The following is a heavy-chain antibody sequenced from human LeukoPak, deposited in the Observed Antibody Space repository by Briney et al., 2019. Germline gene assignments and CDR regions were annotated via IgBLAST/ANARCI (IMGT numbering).Heavy chain of an antibody. Sequence: GGSLRLACAASGFTFSSYVMHWVRQAPGKGLEWVALISSDESIKYYADSVKGRFTISRDNSKSTLYLQMNSLRTEDTAVYYCASKWYCGGDCYYQIDFWGQGNLVTVSS. J-gene: IGHJ4*02. CDR2: ISSDESIK. D-gene: IGHD2-21*02. V-gene: IGHV3-30*03. CDR3: ASKWYCGGDCYYQIDF. CDR1: GFTFSSYV.